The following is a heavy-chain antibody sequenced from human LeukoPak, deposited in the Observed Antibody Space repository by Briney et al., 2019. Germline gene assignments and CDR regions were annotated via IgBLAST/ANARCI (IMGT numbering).Heavy chain of an antibody. CDR3: AKRDCSGGSCYGGNWFDP. Sequence: GGSLRLSCAASGFTFSSYGMHRVRQAPGKRLEWVALIRYDGSNKYYADSVKGRFTSSRDNSKNTLYLQMNSLRAEDTAVYYCAKRDCSGGSCYGGNWFDPWGQGTLVTVSS. D-gene: IGHD2-15*01. CDR2: IRYDGSNK. J-gene: IGHJ5*02. V-gene: IGHV3-30*02. CDR1: GFTFSSYG.